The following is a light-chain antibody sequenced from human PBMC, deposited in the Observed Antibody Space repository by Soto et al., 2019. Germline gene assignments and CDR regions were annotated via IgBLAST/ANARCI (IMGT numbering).Light chain of an antibody. Sequence: QSALTQPASVSGSPGQSITISCTGTSSDIGAYNYVSWYQQHPGKAPKLMIYEVGNRPSGVSNRFSGSKSGNTASLTISGLQADDEADYYCSSYTTSTSLVFGGGTKLTVL. CDR3: SSYTTSTSLV. CDR2: EVG. CDR1: SSDIGAYNY. J-gene: IGLJ2*01. V-gene: IGLV2-14*01.